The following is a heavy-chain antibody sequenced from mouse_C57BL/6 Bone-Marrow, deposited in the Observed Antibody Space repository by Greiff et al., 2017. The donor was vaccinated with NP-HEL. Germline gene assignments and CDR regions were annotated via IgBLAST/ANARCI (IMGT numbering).Heavy chain of an antibody. V-gene: IGHV1-69*01. CDR2: IDPSDSYT. CDR1: GYTFTSYW. D-gene: IGHD1-1*01. J-gene: IGHJ4*01. CDR3: ARAPSTTVVADYYAMDY. Sequence: QVQLQQPGAELVMPGASVKLSCKASGYTFTSYWMHLVKQRPGQGLEWIGEIDPSDSYTNYNQKFKGKSTLTVDKSSSTAYMQLSSLTSEDSAVYYCARAPSTTVVADYYAMDYWGQGTSVTVSS.